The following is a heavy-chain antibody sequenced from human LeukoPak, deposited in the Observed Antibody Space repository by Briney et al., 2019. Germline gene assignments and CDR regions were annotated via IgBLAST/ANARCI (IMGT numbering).Heavy chain of an antibody. D-gene: IGHD2-15*01. V-gene: IGHV3-21*01. CDR3: ARDGGGSPNYYYYGMDV. CDR1: GFTFSSYS. Sequence: PGGSLRLSCAASGFTFSSYSMNWVRQAPGKGLEWVSSISSSSSYIYYADSVKGRFTISRDNAKNSLYLQMNSLRAEDTAVYYCARDGGGSPNYYYYGMDVWGQGTTVTVSS. CDR2: ISSSSSYI. J-gene: IGHJ6*02.